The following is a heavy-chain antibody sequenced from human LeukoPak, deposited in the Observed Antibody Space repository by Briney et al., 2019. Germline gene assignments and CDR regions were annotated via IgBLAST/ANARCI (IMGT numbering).Heavy chain of an antibody. V-gene: IGHV3-7*01. Sequence: GFLRLSCAASGFTFSNYWMSWVRQAPGKGLEWVANIKQDGSEKFYVDSVKGRFTISRDNANNFLYLQMNSLRAEDTAVYYCAKDKNWNVCDYWGRGTLVTVSS. J-gene: IGHJ4*02. CDR1: GFTFSNYW. CDR3: AKDKNWNVCDY. CDR2: IKQDGSEK. D-gene: IGHD1-1*01.